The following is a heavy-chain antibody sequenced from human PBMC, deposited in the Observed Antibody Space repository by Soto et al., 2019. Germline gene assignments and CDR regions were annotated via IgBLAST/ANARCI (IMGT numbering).Heavy chain of an antibody. J-gene: IGHJ5*02. Sequence: ASVKVSCKASGYTFTIYAMHWVRQAPGQRLEWMGWMNPNSGNTGYAQKFQGRVTMTRNTSISTAYMELSSLRSEDTAVYYCARERVNRFDPWGQGTLVTVS. V-gene: IGHV1-8*02. D-gene: IGHD6-6*01. CDR3: ARERVNRFDP. CDR2: MNPNSGNT. CDR1: GYTFTIYA.